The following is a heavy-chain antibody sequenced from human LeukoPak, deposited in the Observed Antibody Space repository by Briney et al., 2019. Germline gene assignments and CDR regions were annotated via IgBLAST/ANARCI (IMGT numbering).Heavy chain of an antibody. CDR1: GFTFSSYA. CDR2: ISYDGSNK. D-gene: IGHD2-2*01. V-gene: IGHV3-30*04. CDR3: AGAADLFDY. Sequence: QPGGSLRLSCVAAGFTFSSYAMRWVRQAPGKGLEWVAVISYDGSNKYYADSVKGRFTISRDNSKNTLYLQMNSLRAEDTAVYYCAGAADLFDYWGQGTLVTVSS. J-gene: IGHJ4*02.